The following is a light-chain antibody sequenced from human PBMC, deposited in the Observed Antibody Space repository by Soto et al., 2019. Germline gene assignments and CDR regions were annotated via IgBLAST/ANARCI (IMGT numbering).Light chain of an antibody. J-gene: IGKJ2*01. Sequence: EIGLTQAPGTLSFSPGERATLSCRTSQSVNSNFLAWYQQKPGQAPRLLVHGSSTRAAGVPDRFSGSGSGTDFPLTISRLEPEDFAVYYCQSYGRSPLLYTFGQGTKLSVK. CDR2: GSS. V-gene: IGKV3-20*01. CDR3: QSYGRSPLLYT. CDR1: QSVNSNF.